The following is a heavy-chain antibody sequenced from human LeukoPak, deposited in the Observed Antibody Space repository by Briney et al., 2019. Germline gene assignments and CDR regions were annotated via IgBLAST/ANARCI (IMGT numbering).Heavy chain of an antibody. J-gene: IGHJ6*02. Sequence: SQTLSLTCAISGDSVSSNSVTWNWIRQSPSRGLEWLGRTYYRSTWYNDYAVSVRGRITVNPDTSKNQFSLHLNSVTPEDTAVYYCATNKASCYYYGMDVWGQGTTATVSS. D-gene: IGHD2-2*01. V-gene: IGHV6-1*01. CDR1: GDSVSSNSVT. CDR3: ATNKASCYYYGMDV. CDR2: TYYRSTWYN.